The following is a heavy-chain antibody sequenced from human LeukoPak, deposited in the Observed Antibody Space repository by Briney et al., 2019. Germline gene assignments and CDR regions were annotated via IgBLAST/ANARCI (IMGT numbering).Heavy chain of an antibody. CDR3: ARDPQLLWPTEGVYGMDV. D-gene: IGHD3-10*01. J-gene: IGHJ6*02. Sequence: TGGSLRLSCAASGFTFDDHDTHWVRQAPGKGLEWVSGITWDSSITGYADSVKGRFTISRDNAKNSLYLEMNSLRGEDTALYYCARDPQLLWPTEGVYGMDVWGQGTTVTVSS. V-gene: IGHV3-9*01. CDR2: ITWDSSIT. CDR1: GFTFDDHD.